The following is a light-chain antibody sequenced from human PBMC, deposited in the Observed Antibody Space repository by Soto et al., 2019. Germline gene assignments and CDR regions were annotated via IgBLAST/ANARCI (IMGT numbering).Light chain of an antibody. CDR3: QQYYNTPYT. J-gene: IGKJ2*01. Sequence: DIVMTQSPDFLAVSLGERATITCKSSQNVLYRSSNKSYLAWYQQRPGQPPRLLLYWASTRKSGVPDRSIGIGSATDCTLTISSLQAGEEAIYHCQQYYNTPYTFGQGTTLEIK. CDR1: QNVLYRSSNKSY. CDR2: WAS. V-gene: IGKV4-1*01.